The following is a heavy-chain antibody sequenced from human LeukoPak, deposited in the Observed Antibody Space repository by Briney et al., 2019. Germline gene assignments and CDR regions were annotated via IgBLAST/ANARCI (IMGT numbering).Heavy chain of an antibody. CDR3: ARDLLQRGYSGYGPRHFDY. J-gene: IGHJ4*02. D-gene: IGHD5-12*01. CDR1: GGSISSSSYY. V-gene: IGHV4-61*01. Sequence: SETLSLTCTVSGGSISSSSYYWGWIRQPPGKGLEWIGNIYYSGSTTYNPSLKSRVTISVDTSKNQFSLKLSSVTAADTAVYYCARDLLQRGYSGYGPRHFDYWGQGTLVTVSS. CDR2: IYYSGST.